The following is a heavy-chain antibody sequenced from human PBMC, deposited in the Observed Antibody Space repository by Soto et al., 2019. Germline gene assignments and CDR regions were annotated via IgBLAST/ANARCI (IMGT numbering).Heavy chain of an antibody. V-gene: IGHV1-69*13. J-gene: IGHJ6*02. CDR2: IIPIFGTA. Sequence: LVKVSCKASGGTFSSYAISWVRQAPGQGLEWMGGIIPIFGTANYAQKFQGRVTITADESTSTAYMELSSLRSEDTAVYYCARQNYYGSGSYYIDYYYYGMDVWGQGTTVTVSS. D-gene: IGHD3-10*01. CDR3: ARQNYYGSGSYYIDYYYYGMDV. CDR1: GGTFSSYA.